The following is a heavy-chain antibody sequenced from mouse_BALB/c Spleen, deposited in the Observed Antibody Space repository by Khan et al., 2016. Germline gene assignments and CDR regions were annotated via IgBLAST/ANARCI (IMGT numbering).Heavy chain of an antibody. D-gene: IGHD2-4*01. CDR2: INTNTGEP. V-gene: IGHV9-3*02. CDR1: GYTFTNYG. J-gene: IGHJ3*01. CDR3: AGGRPMITYAY. Sequence: QIQLVQSGPELKKPGETVKISCKASGYTFTNYGMNWVKQAPGKGLKSMGWINTNTGEPTYDEEFKGRFAFSLETSASTAYLQINNIKNEDTATFTCAGGRPMITYAYWGQGTLVTVSA.